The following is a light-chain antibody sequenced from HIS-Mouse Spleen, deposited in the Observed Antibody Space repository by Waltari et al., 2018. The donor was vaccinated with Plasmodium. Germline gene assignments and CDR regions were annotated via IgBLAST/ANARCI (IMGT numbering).Light chain of an antibody. Sequence: DIQMTQSPSTLSASVGDRVTITCRASQSISSWLAWYQQKPGKAPKLLIYKASSLESGVPSRFSGSGSGTEFTLTISSLQPDDFTTYYCQQYNSYSLTFGGGTKVEIK. V-gene: IGKV1-5*03. CDR2: KAS. CDR3: QQYNSYSLT. J-gene: IGKJ4*01. CDR1: QSISSW.